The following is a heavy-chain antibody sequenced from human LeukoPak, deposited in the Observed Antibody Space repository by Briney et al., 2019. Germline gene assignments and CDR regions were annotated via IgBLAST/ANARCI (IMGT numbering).Heavy chain of an antibody. D-gene: IGHD7-27*01. J-gene: IGHJ4*02. Sequence: PGGSLRLSCAASGFTFSIYSMNWVRQAPGKGLQWDSSISSSSTYIYYADSVKGRFTISRDNAKSSLYLQMDSLRADDTAVYYCARDVPRTGADYWGQGTLVTVSS. V-gene: IGHV3-21*01. CDR2: ISSSSTYI. CDR1: GFTFSIYS. CDR3: ARDVPRTGADY.